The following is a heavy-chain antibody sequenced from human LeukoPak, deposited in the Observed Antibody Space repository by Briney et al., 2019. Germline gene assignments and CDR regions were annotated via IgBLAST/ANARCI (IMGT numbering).Heavy chain of an antibody. V-gene: IGHV1-18*01. CDR3: ARSHFFGYSNYYYYYMDV. CDR2: ISAYNGNT. J-gene: IGHJ6*03. CDR1: GYTFTSYG. D-gene: IGHD4-11*01. Sequence: ASVKVSCXASGYTFTSYGISWVRQAPGQGLEWMGWISAYNGNTNYAQKLQGRVTMTTDTSTSTAYMELRSLRSDDTAVYYCARSHFFGYSNYYYYYMDVWGKGTTVTVSS.